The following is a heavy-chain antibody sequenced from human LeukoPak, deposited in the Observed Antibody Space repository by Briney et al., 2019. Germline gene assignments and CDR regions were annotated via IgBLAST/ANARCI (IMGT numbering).Heavy chain of an antibody. Sequence: SETLSLTCTVSGYSISSGYYWGWIRQPPGKGLEWIGSIYYSGSTYYNPSLKSRVTISVDTSKNQFSLKLSSVTAADTAVYYCARDPPVVTRNYWGQGTLVTVSS. CDR3: ARDPPVVTRNY. CDR2: IYYSGST. CDR1: GYSISSGYY. V-gene: IGHV4-38-2*02. J-gene: IGHJ4*02. D-gene: IGHD4-23*01.